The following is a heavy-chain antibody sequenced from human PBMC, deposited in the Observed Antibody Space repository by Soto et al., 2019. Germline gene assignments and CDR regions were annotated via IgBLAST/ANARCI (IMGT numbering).Heavy chain of an antibody. CDR2: INHSGST. V-gene: IGHV4-34*01. J-gene: IGHJ4*02. CDR1: GGSFSGYY. Sequence: SETLSLTCAVYGGSFSGYYWSWIRQPPGKGLEWIGEINHSGSTNYNPSLKSRVTISVDTSKNQFSLKLSSVTAADTAVYYCARRRRGYGEFDYWGQGTLVTVSS. D-gene: IGHD4-17*01. CDR3: ARRRRGYGEFDY.